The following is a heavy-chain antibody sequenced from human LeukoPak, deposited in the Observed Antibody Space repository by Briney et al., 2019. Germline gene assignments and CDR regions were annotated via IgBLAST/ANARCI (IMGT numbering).Heavy chain of an antibody. Sequence: SQTQSLTCTVSGGSISSGGYYWSWIRQHPGKGLEWIGYIYYSGSTYYNPSLKSRVTISVDTSKNQFSLKLSSVTAADTAVYYCAREDGAAADYWGQGTLVTVSS. CDR1: GGSISSGGYY. CDR2: IYYSGST. V-gene: IGHV4-31*03. CDR3: AREDGAAADY. D-gene: IGHD6-13*01. J-gene: IGHJ4*02.